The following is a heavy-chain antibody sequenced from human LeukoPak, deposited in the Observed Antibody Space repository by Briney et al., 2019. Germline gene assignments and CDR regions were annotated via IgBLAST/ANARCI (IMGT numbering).Heavy chain of an antibody. J-gene: IGHJ5*02. CDR2: IYYSGNT. CDR3: ARQRFLEWLSWFDP. D-gene: IGHD3-3*01. Sequence: PSETLSLTCTVSGDSINSGDYYWSWIRQPPGKGLEWIGYIYYSGNTYYNPSLKSRVTISLDTSKNQFSLRLSSVTAADTAVYYCARQRFLEWLSWFDPWGQGTLVTVSS. CDR1: GDSINSGDYY. V-gene: IGHV4-30-4*08.